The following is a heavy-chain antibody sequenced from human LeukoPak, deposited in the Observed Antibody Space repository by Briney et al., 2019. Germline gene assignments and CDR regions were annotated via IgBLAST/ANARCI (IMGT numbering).Heavy chain of an antibody. J-gene: IGHJ6*02. CDR2: TYYSGST. V-gene: IGHV4-31*03. CDR3: ARDARITIFGVVIKKSYGMDV. Sequence: PSETLSLTCTVSGGSISSGGYYWSWIRQHPGKGLEWIGYTYYSGSTYYNPSLKSRVTISVDTSKNQFSLKLSSVTAADTAVYYCARDARITIFGVVIKKSYGMDVWGQGTTVTVSS. D-gene: IGHD3-3*01. CDR1: GGSISSGGYY.